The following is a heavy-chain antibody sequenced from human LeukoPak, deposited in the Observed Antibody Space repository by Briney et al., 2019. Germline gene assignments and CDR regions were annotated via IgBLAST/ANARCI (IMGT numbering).Heavy chain of an antibody. Sequence: ASVKVSCKASGYTFTGYYMHWVRQAPGQGLEWMGWINPNSGGTNYAQKFQGRATMTRDTSISTAYMELSRPRSDDTAVYYCARGTRYYYDSSGYYYEMYYWGQGTLVTVSS. CDR3: ARGTRYYYDSSGYYYEMYY. D-gene: IGHD3-22*01. J-gene: IGHJ4*02. V-gene: IGHV1-2*02. CDR1: GYTFTGYY. CDR2: INPNSGGT.